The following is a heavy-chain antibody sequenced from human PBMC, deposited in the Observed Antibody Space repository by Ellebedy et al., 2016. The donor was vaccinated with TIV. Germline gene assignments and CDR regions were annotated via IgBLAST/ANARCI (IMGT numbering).Heavy chain of an antibody. CDR2: IYYSGST. D-gene: IGHD6-13*01. J-gene: IGHJ5*02. Sequence: SETLSLTCTVSGGSISSSSYYWGWIRQPPGKGLEWIGSIYYSGSTYYNPSLKSRVTIYVDTSKNQFSLKLSSVTAADTAVYYCARWVWQQLTRQFDPWGQGTLVTVSS. V-gene: IGHV4-39*07. CDR1: GGSISSSSYY. CDR3: ARWVWQQLTRQFDP.